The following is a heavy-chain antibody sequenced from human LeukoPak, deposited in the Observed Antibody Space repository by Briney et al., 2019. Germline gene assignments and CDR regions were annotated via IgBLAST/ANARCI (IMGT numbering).Heavy chain of an antibody. J-gene: IGHJ4*02. Sequence: SETLSLTCTVSGGSISSYYWSWIRQPPGKGLEWIGYIYYSGSTNYNPSLKSRVTISVDTSKNQFSLKLSSVTAADTAVYYCAGTGYSSSWYSSPAYYFDYWGQGTLVTVSS. CDR1: GGSISSYY. CDR3: AGTGYSSSWYSSPAYYFDY. V-gene: IGHV4-59*08. D-gene: IGHD6-13*01. CDR2: IYYSGST.